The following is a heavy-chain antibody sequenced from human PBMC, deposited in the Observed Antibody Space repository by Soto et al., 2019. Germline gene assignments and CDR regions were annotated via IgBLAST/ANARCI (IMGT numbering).Heavy chain of an antibody. CDR3: ASSYSNYALIDYYYYGMDV. J-gene: IGHJ6*02. CDR1: GYTFTSYA. Sequence: QVQLVQSGAEVKKPGASVKVSCKASGYTFTSYAMHWVRQAPGQRLELMGWINAGNGNTKYSQKFQGRVTITRDTSARTAYMELSSLRSEDTAVYYCASSYSNYALIDYYYYGMDVWGQGTTVTVSS. CDR2: INAGNGNT. D-gene: IGHD4-4*01. V-gene: IGHV1-3*01.